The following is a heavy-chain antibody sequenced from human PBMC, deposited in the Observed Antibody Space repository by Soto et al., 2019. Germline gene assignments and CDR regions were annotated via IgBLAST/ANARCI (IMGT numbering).Heavy chain of an antibody. D-gene: IGHD6-13*01. J-gene: IGHJ4*02. CDR3: GRVGQQLAENFDQ. CDR2: INPSDGRT. V-gene: IGHV1-46*01. Sequence: ASVKVSCKASGYPFGGYYMHWVRQAPGQGLEWMGIINPSDGRTTNAQKFQGRLTLSRDTSSSTLFMELRSLKPEDTAFYYCGRVGQQLAENFDQWGQGSLVTVSS. CDR1: GYPFGGYY.